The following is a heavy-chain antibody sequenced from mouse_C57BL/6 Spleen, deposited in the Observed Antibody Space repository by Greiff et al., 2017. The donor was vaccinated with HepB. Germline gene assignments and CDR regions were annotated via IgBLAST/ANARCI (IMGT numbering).Heavy chain of an antibody. Sequence: QVQLKESGPELVKPGASVKISCKASGYAFSSSWMNWVKQRPGKGLEWIGRIYPGDGDTNYNGKFKGKATLTADKSSSTAYMQLSSLTSEDSAVYFCARDYGSSGAYWGQGTLVTVSA. V-gene: IGHV1-82*01. CDR3: ARDYGSSGAY. J-gene: IGHJ3*01. CDR1: GYAFSSSW. CDR2: IYPGDGDT. D-gene: IGHD1-1*01.